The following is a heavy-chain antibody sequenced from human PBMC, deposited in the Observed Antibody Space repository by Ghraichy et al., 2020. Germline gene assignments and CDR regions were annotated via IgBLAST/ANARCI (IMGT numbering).Heavy chain of an antibody. V-gene: IGHV4-38-2*02. Sequence: SETLSLTCTVSGYSISSGYYWGWIRQPPGKGLEWIGSIYHSGSTYYNPSLKSRVTISVDTSKNQFSLKLSSVTAADTAVYYCARVRTTVTNEDYWGQGTLVTVSS. J-gene: IGHJ4*02. D-gene: IGHD4-11*01. CDR3: ARVRTTVTNEDY. CDR2: IYHSGST. CDR1: GYSISSGYY.